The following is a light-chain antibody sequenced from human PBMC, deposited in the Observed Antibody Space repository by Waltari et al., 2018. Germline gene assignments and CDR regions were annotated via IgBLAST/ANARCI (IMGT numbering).Light chain of an antibody. CDR1: QSVSNNF. Sequence: EIVLTQSPGTLSLSPGERATLSCRASQSVSNNFLNWYQQKPGQATRLLIYGASSRATGIPDRFSGSGSGTDFTLTISRLEPEDFAVYYCQQYDSIVLTFGGGTKVEI. CDR3: QQYDSIVLT. CDR2: GAS. J-gene: IGKJ4*01. V-gene: IGKV3-20*01.